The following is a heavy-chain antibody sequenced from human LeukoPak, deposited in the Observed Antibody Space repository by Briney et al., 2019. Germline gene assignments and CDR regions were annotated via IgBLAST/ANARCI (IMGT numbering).Heavy chain of an antibody. CDR1: GFTFSSYW. J-gene: IGHJ4*02. Sequence: PGGSLRLSCVASGFTFSSYWMSWVRQAPGKGLEWVANIKQDGSEKYYVDSVRGRFTISRDNAKNSLYLEMNSLRAEDTDVYSCASQGVVTAGGYFAYWGQGTLVTVSS. D-gene: IGHD4-23*01. V-gene: IGHV3-7*01. CDR2: IKQDGSEK. CDR3: ASQGVVTAGGYFAY.